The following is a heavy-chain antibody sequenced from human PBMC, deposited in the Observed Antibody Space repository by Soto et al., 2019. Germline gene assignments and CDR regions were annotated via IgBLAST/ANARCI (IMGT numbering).Heavy chain of an antibody. J-gene: IGHJ3*02. CDR2: ISYDGRSK. CDR1: GFTFSSYG. D-gene: IGHD3-10*01. CDR3: AKERYYYALWDAFDI. V-gene: IGHV3-30*18. Sequence: QVQLVESEGRVVQPGRSLRLSCAASGFTFSSYGMHWVRQAPGKGLEWVAVISYDGRSKYYADSVQGRFTISRDNSKNTLYLQMNSLRADDTAVYYCAKERYYYALWDAFDIWGQGTMVTVSP.